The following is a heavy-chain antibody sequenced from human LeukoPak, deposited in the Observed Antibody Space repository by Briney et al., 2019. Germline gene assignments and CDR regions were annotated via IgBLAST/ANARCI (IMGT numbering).Heavy chain of an antibody. J-gene: IGHJ6*02. CDR3: ARVVMVRGETYYYGMDV. V-gene: IGHV5-51*01. Sequence: KLGESLKISCKGSGYSFTSYWIGWVRQMPGKGLEWMGIIYPGDSDTRYSLSFQGQVTISADKSISTAYLQWSSLKASDTAMYYCARVVMVRGETYYYGMDVWGQGTTVTVSS. CDR2: IYPGDSDT. D-gene: IGHD3-10*01. CDR1: GYSFTSYW.